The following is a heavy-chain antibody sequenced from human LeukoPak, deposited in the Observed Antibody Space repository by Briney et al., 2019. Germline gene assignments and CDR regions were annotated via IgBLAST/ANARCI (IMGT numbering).Heavy chain of an antibody. CDR1: GYTFTSYG. J-gene: IGHJ4*02. Sequence: GASVKVSCKASGYTFTSYGISWVRQASGQGLEWMGWISAYNGNTNYAQRLQGRVTMTTDTSTSTAYMELRSLGSDDTAVYYCARDLPNSSGWYGPRDYWGQRTLVSSSP. D-gene: IGHD6-19*01. CDR3: ARDLPNSSGWYGPRDY. V-gene: IGHV1-18*01. CDR2: ISAYNGNT.